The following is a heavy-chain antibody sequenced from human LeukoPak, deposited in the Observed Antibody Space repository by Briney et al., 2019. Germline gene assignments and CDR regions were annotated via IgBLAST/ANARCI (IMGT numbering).Heavy chain of an antibody. J-gene: IGHJ4*02. Sequence: SETLSLTCAVSGGSISSSNWWSRVRQPPGKGLEWMGEIYHSGRTNHNPSVKSRVTISRVKSKNQFSPKLSSVTAADPAVYYCARGDSYGPWGQRKLVTVSS. CDR2: IYHSGRT. D-gene: IGHD5-18*01. CDR1: GGSISSSNW. V-gene: IGHV4-4*02. CDR3: ARGDSYGP.